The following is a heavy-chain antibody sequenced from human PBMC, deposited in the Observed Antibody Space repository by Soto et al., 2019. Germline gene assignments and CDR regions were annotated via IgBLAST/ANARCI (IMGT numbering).Heavy chain of an antibody. V-gene: IGHV1-69*13. J-gene: IGHJ5*02. CDR2: IIPIFGTA. D-gene: IGHD3-3*01. CDR1: GVTFSSYA. CDR3: ARDGAWYDFWSGPYWFDP. Sequence: SVKVSCKASGVTFSSYAISWVRQAPGQGLEWMGGIIPIFGTANYAQKFQGRVTITADESTSTAYMELSSLRSEDTAVYYCARDGAWYDFWSGPYWFDPWGQGTLVTVSS.